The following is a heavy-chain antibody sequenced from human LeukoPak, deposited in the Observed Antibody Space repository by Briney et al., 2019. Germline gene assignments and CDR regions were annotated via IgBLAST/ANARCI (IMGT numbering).Heavy chain of an antibody. D-gene: IGHD6-13*01. V-gene: IGHV4-34*01. CDR2: INHSGSA. CDR3: ARLTYSNNWYFRRGLYNWFDP. CDR1: GGSFSRYY. Sequence: PSETLSLTCAVYGGSFSRYYWTWFRQPPGKGLEWVGEINHSGSANYDPSLKSRVTISVDASKSQFSLRLSSVTAADTAVYYCARLTYSNNWYFRRGLYNWFDPWGQGTLVTVSS. J-gene: IGHJ5*02.